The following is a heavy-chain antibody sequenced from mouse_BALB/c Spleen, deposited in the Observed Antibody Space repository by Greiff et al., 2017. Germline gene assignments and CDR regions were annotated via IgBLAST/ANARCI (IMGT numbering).Heavy chain of an antibody. CDR2: ISSGGGST. J-gene: IGHJ3*01. D-gene: IGHD2-4*01. CDR3: ARQGYYDYDAWFAY. V-gene: IGHV5-12-1*01. CDR1: GFAFSSYD. Sequence: EVKLVESGGGLVKPGGSLKLSCAASGFAFSSYDMSWVRQTPEKRLEWVAYISSGGGSTYYPDTVKGRFTISRDNAKNTLYLQMSSLKSEDTAMYYCARQGYYDYDAWFAYWGQGTLVTVSA.